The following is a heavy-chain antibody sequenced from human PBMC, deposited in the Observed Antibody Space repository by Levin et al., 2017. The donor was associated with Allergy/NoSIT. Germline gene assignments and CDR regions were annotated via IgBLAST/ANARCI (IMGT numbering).Heavy chain of an antibody. CDR2: INHSGST. D-gene: IGHD2-21*02. Sequence: SETLSLTCAVYGGSFSGYYWSWIRQPPGKGLEWIGEINHSGSTNYNPSLKSRVTISVDTSKNQFSLKLSSVTAADTAVYYCARVISSQGLLTYCGGDCYWPYYYGMDVWGQGTTVTVSS. V-gene: IGHV4-34*01. CDR3: ARVISSQGLLTYCGGDCYWPYYYGMDV. CDR1: GGSFSGYY. J-gene: IGHJ6*02.